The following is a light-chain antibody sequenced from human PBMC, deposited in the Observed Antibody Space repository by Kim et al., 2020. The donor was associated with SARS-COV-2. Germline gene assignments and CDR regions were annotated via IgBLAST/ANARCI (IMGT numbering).Light chain of an antibody. CDR3: NSRDSNDYVV. CDR1: SLRSYY. J-gene: IGLJ2*01. CDR2: GKD. Sequence: SSELTQDPAVSVALGQTVTITCQGDSLRSYYATWYQQKPGQAPKVVIYGKDNRPSRVPDRFSGSSSGNTAYLTITWTQAGDEADYYCNSRDSNDYVVFGG. V-gene: IGLV3-19*01.